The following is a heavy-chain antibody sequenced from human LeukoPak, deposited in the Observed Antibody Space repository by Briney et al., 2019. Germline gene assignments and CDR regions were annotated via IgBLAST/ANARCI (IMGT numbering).Heavy chain of an antibody. CDR2: INPNSGGT. CDR3: ARGPYGSGSYYYMDG. Sequence: ASVNVSCKASGYTFTGYYMHWVRQAPGQGLEWMGWINPNSGGTNYAQKLQGRVTMTRDTSISTAYMELSRLRSDDTAVYYCARGPYGSGSYYYMDGWGKGTTVSVS. V-gene: IGHV1-2*02. D-gene: IGHD3-10*01. J-gene: IGHJ6*03. CDR1: GYTFTGYY.